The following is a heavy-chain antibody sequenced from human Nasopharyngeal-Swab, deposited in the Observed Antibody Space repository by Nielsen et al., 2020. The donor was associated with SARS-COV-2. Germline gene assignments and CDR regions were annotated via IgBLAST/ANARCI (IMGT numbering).Heavy chain of an antibody. CDR3: ARDLYGSGSYNFGAFDI. Sequence: ASVKVSCKASGYTFTSYGITWVRQAPGQGLEWMGWISGYNGNTKYAQKLQGRVTMTTDTSTSTAYMELRSLRSDDTAVYYCARDLYGSGSYNFGAFDIWGQGTMVTVSS. J-gene: IGHJ3*02. CDR1: GYTFTSYG. CDR2: ISGYNGNT. D-gene: IGHD3-10*01. V-gene: IGHV1-18*04.